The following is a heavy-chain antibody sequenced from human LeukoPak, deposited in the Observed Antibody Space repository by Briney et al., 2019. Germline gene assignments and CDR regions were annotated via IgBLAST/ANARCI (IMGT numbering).Heavy chain of an antibody. V-gene: IGHV6-1*01. J-gene: IGHJ4*02. D-gene: IGHD4-23*01. Sequence: SQTLSLTCAISGDSVSSNSAAWNWIRQSPSRGLEWLGRAYYRSKWYNDYAVSVKSRITINPDTSKNQFSLQLNSVTPEDTAVYYCAREAISTTVVTPMDYWGQGTLVTVSS. CDR3: AREAISTTVVTPMDY. CDR2: AYYRSKWYN. CDR1: GDSVSSNSAA.